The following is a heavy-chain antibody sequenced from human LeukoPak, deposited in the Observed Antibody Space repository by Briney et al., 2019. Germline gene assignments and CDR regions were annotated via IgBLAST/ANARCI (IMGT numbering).Heavy chain of an antibody. CDR1: GFTFDSYA. D-gene: IGHD4-23*01. V-gene: IGHV3-30*04. CDR2: ISDDGSNK. CDR3: ARGRRWGDY. J-gene: IGHJ4*02. Sequence: GGTLRLSCAASGFTFDSYAIHWVRQAPGKGLEWVAVISDDGSNKYYADSVKGRFTISRDNSKNTLYLQMNSLRADDTAVYYCARGRRWGDYWGQGTLVTVSS.